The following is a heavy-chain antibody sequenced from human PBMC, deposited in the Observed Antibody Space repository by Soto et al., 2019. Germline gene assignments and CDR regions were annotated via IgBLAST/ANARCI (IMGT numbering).Heavy chain of an antibody. CDR3: AGGGVRGVITQTKAYYGMDV. V-gene: IGHV5-51*01. J-gene: IGHJ6*02. Sequence: GESLQISCKGSGYSFTSYWIGWVRQMPGKGLEWMGIIYPGDSDTRYSPSFQGQVTISADKSISTAYLQWSSLKASDTAMYYCAGGGVRGVITQTKAYYGMDVWGQGTTVTVSS. D-gene: IGHD3-10*01. CDR1: GYSFTSYW. CDR2: IYPGDSDT.